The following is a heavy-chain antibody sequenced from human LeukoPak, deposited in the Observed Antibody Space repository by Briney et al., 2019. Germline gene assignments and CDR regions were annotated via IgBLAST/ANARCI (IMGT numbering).Heavy chain of an antibody. J-gene: IGHJ3*02. CDR1: EFTFSNYA. CDR3: THGGSFDI. D-gene: IGHD3-10*01. V-gene: IGHV3-30*04. Sequence: GRSLRLSCAASEFTFSNYAMHWVRQAPGKVLEWVGLISFDGIHKYYAESVKGRVTISRDNSKNTLYLQMNSLRAEDTAVYYCTHGGSFDIWGQGTMVTVSS. CDR2: ISFDGIHK.